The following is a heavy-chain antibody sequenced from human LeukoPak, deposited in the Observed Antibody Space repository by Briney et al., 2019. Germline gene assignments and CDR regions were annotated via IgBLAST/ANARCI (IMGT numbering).Heavy chain of an antibody. CDR1: GFTFSNYG. V-gene: IGHV3-23*01. D-gene: IGHD1-26*01. CDR2: ISGSGGSI. CDR3: AKVSGSYLKVYWYFDL. J-gene: IGHJ2*01. Sequence: GGSLRLSCAASGFTFSNYGMSWVRQAPGRGLEWVSAISGSGGSIYYADSVKGRFTLSRDNSKNTLYLQMNSLKPEDTAVYYCAKVSGSYLKVYWYFDLWGRGTLVTVSS.